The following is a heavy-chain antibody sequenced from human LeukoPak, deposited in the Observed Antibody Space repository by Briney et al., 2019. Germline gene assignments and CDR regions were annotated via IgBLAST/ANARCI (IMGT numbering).Heavy chain of an antibody. CDR1: GGSISSSSYY. CDR3: AKAVYAEGWFGP. D-gene: IGHD2-2*01. Sequence: TSETLSLTCTVSGGSISSSSYYWGWIRQPPGKGLEWIGSIYYSGSTYYNPSLKSRVTISVDMSKNQFSLNLSSVTAADTAVYYCAKAVYAEGWFGPWGQGTLVTVSS. V-gene: IGHV4-39*07. J-gene: IGHJ5*02. CDR2: IYYSGST.